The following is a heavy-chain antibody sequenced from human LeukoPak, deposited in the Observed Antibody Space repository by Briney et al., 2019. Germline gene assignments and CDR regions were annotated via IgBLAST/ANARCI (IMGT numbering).Heavy chain of an antibody. J-gene: IGHJ5*02. CDR3: ARIHLPFYVIRRANWFDP. CDR2: IYHSGST. V-gene: IGHV4-38-2*02. CDR1: GYSISSGYY. D-gene: IGHD3-10*01. Sequence: TSETLSLTCTVSGYSISSGYYWGWIRQPPGKGLEWIGSIYHSGSTYYNPSLKSRVTISVDTSKNQFSLKLSSVTAADTAVYYCARIHLPFYVIRRANWFDPWGQGTLVTVSS.